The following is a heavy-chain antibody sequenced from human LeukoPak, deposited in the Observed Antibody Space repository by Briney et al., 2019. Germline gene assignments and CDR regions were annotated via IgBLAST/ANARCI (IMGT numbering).Heavy chain of an antibody. V-gene: IGHV4-4*07. Sequence: SETLSLTCTVSGGSISSYYWSWIRRPAGKGLEWIGRIYTSGSTNYNPSLKSRVTISVDKSKNQFSLKLSSVTAADTAVYYCARARTSGYYYGYFDYWGQGTLVTVSS. CDR3: ARARTSGYYYGYFDY. CDR1: GGSISSYY. D-gene: IGHD3-22*01. J-gene: IGHJ4*02. CDR2: IYTSGST.